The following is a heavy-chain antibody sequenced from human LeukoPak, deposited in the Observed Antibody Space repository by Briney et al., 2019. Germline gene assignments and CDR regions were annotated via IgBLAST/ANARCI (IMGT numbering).Heavy chain of an antibody. CDR3: ARDPKYSSSSGDH. CDR1: GFTFSSYS. J-gene: IGHJ4*02. D-gene: IGHD6-6*01. V-gene: IGHV3-21*01. CDR2: ISSSSSYI. Sequence: GGSLRLSCAASGFTFSSYSMNWVRQAPGKGLGWVSSISSSSSYIYYADSVKGRFTISRDNAKNSLYLQMNSLRAEDTAVYYCARDPKYSSSSGDHWGQGTLVTVSS.